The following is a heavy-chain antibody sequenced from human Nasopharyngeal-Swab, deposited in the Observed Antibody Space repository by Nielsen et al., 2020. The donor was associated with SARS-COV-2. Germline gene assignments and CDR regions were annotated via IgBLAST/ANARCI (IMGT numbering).Heavy chain of an antibody. CDR3: AREGRDGFDY. Sequence: GGSLRLSCAASGSIFSNYWMTWVRQAPGKGLEWVANIKQAGSEMYYVDSVKGRFTISRDNAKNSLYLQMNSLRVEDTAVYNCAREGRDGFDYWGQGTLVTVSS. CDR2: IKQAGSEM. J-gene: IGHJ4*02. V-gene: IGHV3-7*01. CDR1: GSIFSNYW. D-gene: IGHD5-24*01.